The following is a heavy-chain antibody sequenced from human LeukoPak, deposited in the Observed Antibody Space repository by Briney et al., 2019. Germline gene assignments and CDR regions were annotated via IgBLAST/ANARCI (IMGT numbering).Heavy chain of an antibody. Sequence: ASVKVSCKTSGYTFTNYYMHWVRQAPGQGLEWMGIINPSGGSTSYAQKFQGRVTMTRDTSTSTVYMELSSLRSEDTAVYYCALWLVRGGFDYWGQGTLVTVSS. CDR2: INPSGGST. V-gene: IGHV1-46*01. D-gene: IGHD6-19*01. J-gene: IGHJ4*02. CDR3: ALWLVRGGFDY. CDR1: GYTFTNYY.